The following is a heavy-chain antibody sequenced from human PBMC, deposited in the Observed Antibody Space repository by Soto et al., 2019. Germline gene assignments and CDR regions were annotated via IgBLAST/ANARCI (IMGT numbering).Heavy chain of an antibody. D-gene: IGHD3-22*01. V-gene: IGHV1-69*13. J-gene: IGHJ4*02. CDR3: ARATYYYDSSGYYPVDY. CDR1: GGTFSSYA. CDR2: VIPIFGTA. Sequence: SVKVSCKASGGTFSSYAISWVRQAPGQGLEWMGGVIPIFGTANYAQKFQGRVTITADESTSTAYMELSSLRSEDTAVYYCARATYYYDSSGYYPVDYWGQGTLVTVSS.